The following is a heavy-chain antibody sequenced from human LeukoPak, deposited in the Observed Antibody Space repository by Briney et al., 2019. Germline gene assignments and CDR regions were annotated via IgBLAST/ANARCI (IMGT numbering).Heavy chain of an antibody. CDR1: GGSFSGYY. D-gene: IGHD3-10*01. V-gene: IGHV4-34*01. CDR2: INHSGST. Sequence: SETLSLTCAVYGGSFSGYYWSWIRQPPGKGLEWIGEINHSGSTNYNPSLKSRVTISVDTSRNQFSLKLSSVTAADTAVYYCATEGPPYYYGSGSYWIFDYWGQGTLVTVSS. J-gene: IGHJ4*02. CDR3: ATEGPPYYYGSGSYWIFDY.